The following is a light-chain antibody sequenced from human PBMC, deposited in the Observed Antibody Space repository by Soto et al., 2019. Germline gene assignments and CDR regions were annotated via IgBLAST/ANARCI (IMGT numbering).Light chain of an antibody. CDR2: DAS. CDR1: QSVSSY. Sequence: EVVLTQSPATLSLSPGERATLSCRASQSVSSYLAWYQQRPGQAPRLLIYDASNRATGIPARFSGSGSGTDFTIIISSLEPEDFAVYYCQHRSNWPPYTFGQGTKLEI. CDR3: QHRSNWPPYT. V-gene: IGKV3-11*01. J-gene: IGKJ2*01.